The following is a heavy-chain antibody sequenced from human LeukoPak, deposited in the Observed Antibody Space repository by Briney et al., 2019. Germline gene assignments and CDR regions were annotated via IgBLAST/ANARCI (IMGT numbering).Heavy chain of an antibody. CDR3: ARGIPYSGSYYFDY. CDR1: GGSISSSNW. D-gene: IGHD1-26*01. J-gene: IGHJ4*02. V-gene: IGHV4-4*02. CDR2: IYHSGST. Sequence: SETLSLTCAVSGGSISSSNWWSWVRQPPGKGLEWIGYIYHSGSTYYNPSLKSRITISVDRSKNQFSLKLSSVTAADTAVYYCARGIPYSGSYYFDYWGQGTLVTVSS.